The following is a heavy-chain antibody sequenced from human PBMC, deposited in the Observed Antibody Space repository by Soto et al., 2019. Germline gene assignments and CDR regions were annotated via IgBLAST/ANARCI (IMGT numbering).Heavy chain of an antibody. CDR1: GYTFTSYD. D-gene: IGHD1-1*01. J-gene: IGHJ6*02. CDR2: MNPNLGNT. V-gene: IGHV1-8*01. Sequence: QMQLVQSGAEVKKPGASVKVSCKASGYTFTSYDINWVRQASGQRPEWMGWMNPNLGNTDYAQRFQDRVTMTRDTSTRTAYMELSNLESGDTAVYYCTGGRLVTGRHYSDGLDVWGQGTTVTVSS. CDR3: TGGRLVTGRHYSDGLDV.